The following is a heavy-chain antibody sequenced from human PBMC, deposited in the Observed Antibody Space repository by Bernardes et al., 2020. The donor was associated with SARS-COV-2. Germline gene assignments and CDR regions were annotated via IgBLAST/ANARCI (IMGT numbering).Heavy chain of an antibody. CDR2: INPNSGCT. CDR3: ARGLDQAPEYYDILTGYLYDDAFDI. Sequence: ASVKVSCKASGYTFTGYYMHWVRQAPGQGLEWMGWINPNSGCTNYAQKFQGWVTMTRDTSISTAYMELSRLRSDDTAVYYCARGLDQAPEYYDILTGYLYDDAFDIWGQGTMVTVSS. J-gene: IGHJ3*02. CDR1: GYTFTGYY. V-gene: IGHV1-2*04. D-gene: IGHD3-9*01.